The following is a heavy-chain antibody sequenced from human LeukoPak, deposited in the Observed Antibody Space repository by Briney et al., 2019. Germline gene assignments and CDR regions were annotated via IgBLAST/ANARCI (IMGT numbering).Heavy chain of an antibody. V-gene: IGHV1-69*04. CDR1: EGTFSSYA. CDR2: IIPILGIA. Sequence: ASVKVSCKASEGTFSSYAISWVRQAPGQGLEWMGRIIPILGIANYAQKFQGRVTITADKSTSTAYMELSSLRSEDTAVYYCASPHHYYDSSGYNYWGQGTLVTVSS. D-gene: IGHD3-22*01. CDR3: ASPHHYYDSSGYNY. J-gene: IGHJ4*02.